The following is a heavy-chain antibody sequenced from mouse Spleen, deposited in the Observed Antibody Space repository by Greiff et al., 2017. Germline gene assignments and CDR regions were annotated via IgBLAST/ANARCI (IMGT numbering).Heavy chain of an antibody. Sequence: SGAELAKPGASVKLSCKASGYTFTSYWMHWVKQRPGQGLEWIGYINPSSGYTKYNQKFKDKATLTADKSSSTAYMQLSSLTYEDSAGDDGARNDYDALLDCWGQGTTLTVSS. CDR3: ARNDYDALLDC. CDR2: INPSSGYT. D-gene: IGHD2-4*01. CDR1: GYTFTSYW. V-gene: IGHV1-7*01. J-gene: IGHJ2*01.